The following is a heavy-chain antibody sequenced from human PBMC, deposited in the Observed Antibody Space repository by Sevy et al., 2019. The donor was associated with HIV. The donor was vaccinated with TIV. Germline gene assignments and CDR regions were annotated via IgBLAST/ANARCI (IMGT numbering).Heavy chain of an antibody. J-gene: IGHJ4*02. CDR3: ARAQADYGDFGGHFDH. CDR2: ITSSSSTI. CDR1: GFRFSSFS. Sequence: GGCLRLSCAASGFRFSSFSMNWVRQAPGKGLEWVSYITSSSSTIFYADSVTGRFTSSRDNAKNSLYLQMSSLRDEDTAVYYCARAQADYGDFGGHFDHWGQGSLVNVSS. V-gene: IGHV3-48*02. D-gene: IGHD4-17*01.